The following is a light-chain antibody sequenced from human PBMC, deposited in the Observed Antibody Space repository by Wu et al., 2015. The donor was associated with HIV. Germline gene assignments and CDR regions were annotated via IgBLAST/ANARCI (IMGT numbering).Light chain of an antibody. CDR1: QSISNF. V-gene: IGKV3-11*01. CDR3: QQYDSWVLWT. Sequence: EIVLTQSPATLSLSPGERATLSCRASQSISNFLAWYQQKPGQSPRLLIYDASNRATGIPARFSGSGSGTDFTLTISSLEPEDFAVYYCQQYDSWVLWTFGQGTKVEI. CDR2: DAS. J-gene: IGKJ1*01.